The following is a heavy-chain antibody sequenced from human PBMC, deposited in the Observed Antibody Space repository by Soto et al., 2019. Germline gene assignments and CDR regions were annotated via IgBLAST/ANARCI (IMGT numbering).Heavy chain of an antibody. D-gene: IGHD3-3*01. CDR1: GFNFNSYG. CDR3: AKDWSAYIYYFEY. CDR2: ISYDGSNK. Sequence: PGGSLRLSCAASGFNFNSYGMHWVRQAPGKGLEWVAVISYDGSNKYYADSVKGRFTISRDNSKNTLYLQMNSLRVEDTAVYYCAKDWSAYIYYFEYWGQGTLVTAPQ. J-gene: IGHJ4*02. V-gene: IGHV3-30*18.